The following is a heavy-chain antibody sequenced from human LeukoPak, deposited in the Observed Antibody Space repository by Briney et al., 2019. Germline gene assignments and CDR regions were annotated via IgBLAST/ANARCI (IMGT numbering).Heavy chain of an antibody. V-gene: IGHV3-53*01. CDR3: ARLGDGTHYYDSSGYYIDY. CDR2: IYSGTI. J-gene: IGHJ4*02. D-gene: IGHD3-22*01. Sequence: GGSLRLSCTVSGFTVSSNSMSWVRQAPGKGLEWVSFIYSGTIHYSDSVKGRFTISRDNAKNSLYLQMNSLRAEDTAVYYCARLGDGTHYYDSSGYYIDYWGQGTLVTVSS. CDR1: GFTVSSNS.